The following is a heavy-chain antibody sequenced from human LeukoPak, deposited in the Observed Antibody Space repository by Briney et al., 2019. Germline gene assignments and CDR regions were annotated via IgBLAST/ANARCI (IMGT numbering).Heavy chain of an antibody. D-gene: IGHD2-15*01. V-gene: IGHV4-30-4*01. CDR1: GGSISSGDYY. J-gene: IGHJ6*02. Sequence: SETLSLTCTVSGGSISSGDYYWSWIRQPPGKGLEWIGYIYYSGSTYYNPSLKSRVTISVDTSKNQFSLKLSSVTAADTAVYYCARGRGYCSGGSCYSAYYYYGMDVWGQGTTVTVSS. CDR2: IYYSGST. CDR3: ARGRGYCSGGSCYSAYYYYGMDV.